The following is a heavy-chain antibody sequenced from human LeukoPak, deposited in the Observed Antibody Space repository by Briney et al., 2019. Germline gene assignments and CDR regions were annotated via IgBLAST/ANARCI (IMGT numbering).Heavy chain of an antibody. J-gene: IGHJ4*02. CDR3: ATVPDYDYVWGSYRPHYFGY. CDR2: FDPEDGET. D-gene: IGHD3-16*02. CDR1: GYTLTELS. V-gene: IGHV1-24*01. Sequence: GASVKVSCKVSGYTLTELSMHWVRQAPGKGLEWMGGFDPEDGETIYAQKFQGRVTMTEDTSTDTAYMELSSLRSEDTAVYYCATVPDYDYVWGSYRPHYFGYWGQGTLVTVSS.